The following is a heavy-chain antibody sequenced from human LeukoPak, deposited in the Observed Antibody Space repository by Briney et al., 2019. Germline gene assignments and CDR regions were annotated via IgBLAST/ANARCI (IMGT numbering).Heavy chain of an antibody. J-gene: IGHJ4*02. Sequence: SETLSLTCTVSGGSISSYYWSWLRQPPGKGLEWIGEINHSGSTNYNPSLKSRVTISVDTSKNQFSLKLSSVTAADTAVYYCARHWYMVRVPYYFDYWGQGTLVTVSS. CDR3: ARHWYMVRVPYYFDY. D-gene: IGHD3-10*01. CDR1: GGSISSYY. CDR2: INHSGST. V-gene: IGHV4-34*01.